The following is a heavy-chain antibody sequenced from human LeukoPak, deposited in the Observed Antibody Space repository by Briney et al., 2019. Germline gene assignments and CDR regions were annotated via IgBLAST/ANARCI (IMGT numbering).Heavy chain of an antibody. V-gene: IGHV3-11*06. CDR3: ARGGIVGAIFFSA. CDR1: GFTFSDYY. D-gene: IGHD1-26*01. J-gene: IGHJ5*02. CDR2: ISTSSTYT. Sequence: SLRLSCAASGFTFSDYYMGCTRQAPGKGLEWLSYISTSSTYTNYADSVKGRFTISRDNAKKSLYLQMNSLRAEDTAVYYCARGGIVGAIFFSAWGQGTLVTVSS.